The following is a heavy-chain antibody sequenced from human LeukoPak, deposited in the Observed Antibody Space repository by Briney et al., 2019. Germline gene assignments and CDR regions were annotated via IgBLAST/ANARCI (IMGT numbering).Heavy chain of an antibody. CDR2: MNPNSGNT. Sequence: ASVKVSCKASGYTFTSYDINWVRQATGQGLEWMGWMNPNSGNTDYAQKFQGRVTITRNTSISTAYMELSSLRSEDTAVYYCARALRYCSSTSCLNYYYYMDVWGKGTTVTVSS. CDR3: ARALRYCSSTSCLNYYYYMDV. D-gene: IGHD2-2*01. J-gene: IGHJ6*03. CDR1: GYTFTSYD. V-gene: IGHV1-8*03.